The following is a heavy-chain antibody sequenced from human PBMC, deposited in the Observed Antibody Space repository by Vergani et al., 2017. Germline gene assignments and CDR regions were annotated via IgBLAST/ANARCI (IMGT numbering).Heavy chain of an antibody. Sequence: QVQLQESGPGLVKSSETLSLTCSVSFDSIRNLYCNWIRQPPGKGLEWIGTIHYSENTNYNPSLKNRVTISVDTAKNQFSLTLTSVTVGDTAVYYCASDTHSGQRADRWGQGILVTVTS. CDR3: ASDTHSGQRADR. D-gene: IGHD6-19*01. J-gene: IGHJ5*02. CDR1: FDSIRNLY. CDR2: IHYSENT. V-gene: IGHV4-59*11.